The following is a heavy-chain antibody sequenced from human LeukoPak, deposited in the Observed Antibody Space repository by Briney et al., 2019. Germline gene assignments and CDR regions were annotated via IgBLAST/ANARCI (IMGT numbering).Heavy chain of an antibody. CDR1: GFTFTNFE. CDR2: ISYSGSTT. Sequence: PGGSLRLSCAASGFTFTNFEMNWVRQAPGKGLEWVSYISYSGSTTSYADSVKGRFTISRDNAKNTLYLQMNSLRAEDMAVYYCARGDGYGMDYWGQGTRVTASS. J-gene: IGHJ4*02. CDR3: ARGDGYGMDY. V-gene: IGHV3-48*03. D-gene: IGHD5-24*01.